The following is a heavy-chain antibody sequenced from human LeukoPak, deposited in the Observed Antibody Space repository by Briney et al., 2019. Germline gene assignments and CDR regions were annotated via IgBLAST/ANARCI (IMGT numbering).Heavy chain of an antibody. J-gene: IGHJ4*02. V-gene: IGHV1-69*05. Sequence: SVKVSCKASGGTFSSYAISWVRQAPGQGLEWMEGIIPIFGTANYAQKFQGRVTITTDESTSTAYMELSSLRSEDTAVYYCAREGVSGHFGFDYWGQGTLVTVSS. CDR2: IIPIFGTA. D-gene: IGHD2-8*01. CDR3: AREGVSGHFGFDY. CDR1: GGTFSSYA.